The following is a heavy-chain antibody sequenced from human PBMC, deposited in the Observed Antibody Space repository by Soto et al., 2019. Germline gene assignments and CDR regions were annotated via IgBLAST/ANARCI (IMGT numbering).Heavy chain of an antibody. J-gene: IGHJ6*02. Sequence: QVQLVESGGGVVQPGRSLRLSCAASGFTFSSYAVHWVRQAPGKGLEGVAVISYDGSNKYYADSVKGRFTISRDNSKNSRYLQMNSLRAEDTAVYSCARGDCSSTSCSTGITIVEDYYGMDVWGPGTTVTVSS. D-gene: IGHD2-2*01. V-gene: IGHV3-30-3*01. CDR1: GFTFSSYA. CDR2: ISYDGSNK. CDR3: ARGDCSSTSCSTGITIVEDYYGMDV.